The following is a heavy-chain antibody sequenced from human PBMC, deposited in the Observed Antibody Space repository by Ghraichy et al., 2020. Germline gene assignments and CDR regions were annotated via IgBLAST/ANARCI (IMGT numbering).Heavy chain of an antibody. Sequence: SETLSLTCAVYGGSFSGYYWSWIRQPPGKGLEWIGEINHSGSTNYNPSLKSRVTISVDTSKNQFSLKLSSVTAADTAVYYCARGTDVNSLGYWGQGTLVTVSS. D-gene: IGHD2-21*01. CDR2: INHSGST. J-gene: IGHJ4*02. V-gene: IGHV4-34*01. CDR1: GGSFSGYY. CDR3: ARGTDVNSLGY.